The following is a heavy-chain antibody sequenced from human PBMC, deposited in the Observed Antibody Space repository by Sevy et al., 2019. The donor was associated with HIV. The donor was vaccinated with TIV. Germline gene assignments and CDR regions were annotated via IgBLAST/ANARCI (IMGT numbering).Heavy chain of an antibody. V-gene: IGHV3-21*01. J-gene: IGHJ6*02. CDR3: ARDLVIPATTDYFYYGMDV. CDR2: ISRSSNYI. D-gene: IGHD2-15*01. Sequence: GGSLRLSCAASGFTIRTYNMNWVRQAPGKGLEWVSSISRSSNYIYYADSVKGRFTISRDNAKNALYLQMSSLRAEDTAVYYCARDLVIPATTDYFYYGMDVWGQGTTVTVSS. CDR1: GFTIRTYN.